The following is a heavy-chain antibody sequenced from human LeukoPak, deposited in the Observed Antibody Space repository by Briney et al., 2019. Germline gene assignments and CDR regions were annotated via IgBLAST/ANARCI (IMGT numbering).Heavy chain of an antibody. V-gene: IGHV1-2*02. J-gene: IGHJ5*02. Sequence: ASVKVSCKASGYTFTGYYIHWVRQAPGQGLEWMGWINPNSGDTNYAQKFQGRVTMTRDTSISTAYMDLNSLISDDTAVNYCARVQYQLLFEGNWFDPWGQGTLVTVSS. CDR1: GYTFTGYY. CDR2: INPNSGDT. D-gene: IGHD2-2*01. CDR3: ARVQYQLLFEGNWFDP.